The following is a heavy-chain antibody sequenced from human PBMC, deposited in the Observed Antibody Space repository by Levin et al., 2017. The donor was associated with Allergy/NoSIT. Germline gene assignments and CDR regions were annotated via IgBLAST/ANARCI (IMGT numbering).Heavy chain of an antibody. J-gene: IGHJ5*02. CDR2: IYYSGST. V-gene: IGHV4-31*03. CDR3: ARLLGYCSSTSCYWGGP. CDR1: GGSISSGGYY. Sequence: PSETLSLTCTVSGGSISSGGYYWSWIRQHPGKGLEWIGYIYYSGSTYYNPSLKSRATISVDTSKNQFSLKLSSVTAADTAMDYGARLLGYCSSTSCYWGGPWGQGTLVTVSS. D-gene: IGHD2-2*01.